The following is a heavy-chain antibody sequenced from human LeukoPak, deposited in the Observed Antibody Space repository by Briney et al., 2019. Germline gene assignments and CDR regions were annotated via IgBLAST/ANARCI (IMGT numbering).Heavy chain of an antibody. CDR1: GFTFSSYG. D-gene: IGHD5-24*01. J-gene: IGHJ4*02. CDR2: IWYDGSNK. V-gene: IGHV3-33*01. CDR3: AREVDMAATFFDY. Sequence: PGRSLRLSCAASGFTFSSYGMHWVRQAPGKGLEWVAVIWYDGSNKYYADSVKGRFTLSRDNSKNTLYLQMNSLGVEDTAVYYCAREVDMAATFFDYWGQGTLVTVSS.